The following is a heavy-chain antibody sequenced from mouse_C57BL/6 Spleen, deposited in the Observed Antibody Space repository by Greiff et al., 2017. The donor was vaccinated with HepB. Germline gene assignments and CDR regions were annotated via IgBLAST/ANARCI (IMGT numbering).Heavy chain of an antibody. CDR2: IYPGDGDT. CDR1: GYAFSSYW. Sequence: VQLQQSGAELVKPGASVKISCKASGYAFSSYWMNWVKQRPGKGLEWIGQIYPGDGDTNYNGKFKGKATLTADKSSSTAYMQLSSLTSEDSAVYFCARGDTAHYFDYWGQGTTLTVSS. D-gene: IGHD3-1*01. CDR3: ARGDTAHYFDY. V-gene: IGHV1-80*01. J-gene: IGHJ2*01.